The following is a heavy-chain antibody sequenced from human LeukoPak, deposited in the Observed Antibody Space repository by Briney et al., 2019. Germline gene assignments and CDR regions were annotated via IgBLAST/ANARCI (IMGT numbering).Heavy chain of an antibody. Sequence: SETLSLTCAVYGGSFSGYYWSWIRQPPGKGLEWIGEINHSGSTNYNPSLKSRVTISVDTSKNQFSLKLSSVTAADTAVYYCARGVLPLRYYYYYMDVWGKGTTVTVSS. CDR3: ARGVLPLRYYYYYMDV. V-gene: IGHV4-34*01. J-gene: IGHJ6*03. CDR2: INHSGST. CDR1: GGSFSGYY. D-gene: IGHD3-16*01.